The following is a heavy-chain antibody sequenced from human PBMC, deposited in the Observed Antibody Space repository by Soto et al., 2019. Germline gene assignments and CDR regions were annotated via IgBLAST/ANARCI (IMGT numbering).Heavy chain of an antibody. CDR3: AKDKGTVDYYDSSGYVDY. D-gene: IGHD3-22*01. V-gene: IGHV3-30*18. CDR1: GFTFSSYG. Sequence: QVQLVESGGGVVQPGRSLRLSCAASGFTFSSYGMHWVRQAPGKGLEWVAVISYDGSNKYYADSVKGRFTISRDNSKNTLYLQMNSLRAEDTAMYYCAKDKGTVDYYDSSGYVDYWGQGTLVTVSS. J-gene: IGHJ4*02. CDR2: ISYDGSNK.